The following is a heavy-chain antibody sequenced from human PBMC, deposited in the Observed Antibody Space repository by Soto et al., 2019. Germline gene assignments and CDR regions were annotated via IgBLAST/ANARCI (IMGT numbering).Heavy chain of an antibody. J-gene: IGHJ4*02. D-gene: IGHD5-12*01. Sequence: PSETLSLTCTVSGGSISSTSDYWGWIRQPPGKGLEWIGSIYFGGSTYYNPSLKSRVIISLDTSENQLSLKLTSVTAADTAVYYCARRLVATSFYFDSWGQGTLVTVSS. CDR1: GGSISSTSDY. CDR3: ARRLVATSFYFDS. CDR2: IYFGGST. V-gene: IGHV4-39*01.